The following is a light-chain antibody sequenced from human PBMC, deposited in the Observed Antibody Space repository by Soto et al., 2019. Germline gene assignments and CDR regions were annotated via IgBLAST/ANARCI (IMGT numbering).Light chain of an antibody. J-gene: IGKJ1*01. CDR2: GAS. CDR1: QSVSTRS. V-gene: IGKV3-20*01. Sequence: TQSPSTLSASVGDRVTITCRASQSVSTRSLAWYQQKPGQAPRLLISGASSGAADIPDRFSGSGSGTDFTLTINRLEPEDFAVYYCQQYDSSPRTFGQGTKVDIK. CDR3: QQYDSSPRT.